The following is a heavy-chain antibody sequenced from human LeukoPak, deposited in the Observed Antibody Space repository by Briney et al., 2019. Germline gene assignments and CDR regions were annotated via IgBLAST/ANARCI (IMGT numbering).Heavy chain of an antibody. J-gene: IGHJ4*02. CDR3: ARDGLPAAGDY. CDR2: INQDGSEK. D-gene: IGHD6-13*01. V-gene: IGHV3-7*01. Sequence: GGSLRLSCAASGFTFSSNWMSWVRQAPGKGLDWVANINQDGSEKYYVDSVKGRFTISRDNAKNSLYLQMNSLRAEDTAVYYCARDGLPAAGDYWGQGTLVTVSS. CDR1: GFTFSSNW.